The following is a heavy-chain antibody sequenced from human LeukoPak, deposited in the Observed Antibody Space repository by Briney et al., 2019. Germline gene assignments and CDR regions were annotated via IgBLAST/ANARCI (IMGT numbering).Heavy chain of an antibody. V-gene: IGHV3-30*18. CDR3: VKEQSSGNYSTADF. Sequence: GTSLRLSCAASGFTLSSCGMHWVRQAPGKGLEWVAVITYDGITTYFDDSVKGRFTISRDTSKSMLYLQMNSLRPEDTAVYYCVKEQSSGNYSTADFWGQGTLVNVSS. D-gene: IGHD3-10*01. CDR2: ITYDGITT. CDR1: GFTLSSCG. J-gene: IGHJ4*02.